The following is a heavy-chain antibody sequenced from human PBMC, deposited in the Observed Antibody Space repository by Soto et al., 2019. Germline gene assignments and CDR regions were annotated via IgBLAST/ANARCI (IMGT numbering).Heavy chain of an antibody. J-gene: IGHJ4*02. D-gene: IGHD5-12*01. CDR1: GFTFSSYA. CDR2: ISYDGSNK. Sequence: QVQLVESGGGVVQPGRSLRLSCAASGFTFSSYAMNWVRQAPGKGLEWVAVISYDGSNKYYADSVKGRFTISRDNSKNTLYLKMNSLRAEDTAVYYCARVDVEMATIHVFDYWGQGTLGTVSS. V-gene: IGHV3-30-3*01. CDR3: ARVDVEMATIHVFDY.